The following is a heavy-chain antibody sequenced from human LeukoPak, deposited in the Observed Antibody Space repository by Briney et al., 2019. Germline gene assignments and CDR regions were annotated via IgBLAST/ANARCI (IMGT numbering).Heavy chain of an antibody. D-gene: IGHD2-15*01. Sequence: PGGSLRLSCAASGFTFSNYAMHWVRQAPGKGLEWVAVISYDGNGKFYADSVKGRFTISRDNSKNTLFVQMNSLRAEDTAVYYCARDGLAAATLHWCFDLWGRGTLVTVSS. J-gene: IGHJ2*01. CDR3: ARDGLAAATLHWCFDL. CDR1: GFTFSNYA. CDR2: ISYDGNGK. V-gene: IGHV3-30*04.